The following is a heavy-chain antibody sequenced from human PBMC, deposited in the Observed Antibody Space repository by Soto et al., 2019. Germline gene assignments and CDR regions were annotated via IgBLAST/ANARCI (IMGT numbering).Heavy chain of an antibody. V-gene: IGHV4-59*01. Sequence: ETLSLTCTVSGGSISSYYWSWIRQPPGKGLEWIGYIYYSGNTNYNPSLTSRVTISVNTSKNQFSLRLTSVTAADTAVYYCARAAVTHERYHYGMDVWGQGATVTVSS. D-gene: IGHD4-17*01. CDR3: ARAAVTHERYHYGMDV. CDR2: IYYSGNT. J-gene: IGHJ6*02. CDR1: GGSISSYY.